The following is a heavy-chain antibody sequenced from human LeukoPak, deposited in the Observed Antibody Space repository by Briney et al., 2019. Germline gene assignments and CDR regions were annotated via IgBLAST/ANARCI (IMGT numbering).Heavy chain of an antibody. CDR2: ISSSGSTI. V-gene: IGHV3-48*02. Sequence: GSLRLSCAASGFTFSDYYMDRVRQAPGKGLEWASYISSSGSTIYSADSVKGRFTISRDNAKNSLYLQMNSLRDEDTAVYYCARSGGWLQSGGAFDIWGQGTMVTVSS. D-gene: IGHD5-24*01. J-gene: IGHJ3*02. CDR1: GFTFSDYY. CDR3: ARSGGWLQSGGAFDI.